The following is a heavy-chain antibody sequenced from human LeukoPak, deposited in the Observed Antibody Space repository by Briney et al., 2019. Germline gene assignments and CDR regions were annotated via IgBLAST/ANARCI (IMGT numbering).Heavy chain of an antibody. J-gene: IGHJ3*02. D-gene: IGHD4-17*01. V-gene: IGHV3-43*02. CDR2: ISGDGGST. CDR1: GFTFDDYA. CDR3: AKDNGDHPENAFDI. Sequence: GGSLRLSCAASGFTFDDYAMHWVRQAPGKGLEWVSLISGDGGSTYYADSVKGRFTIYRDNSKNSLYLQMNSLRTEDTALYYCAKDNGDHPENAFDIWGQGTMVTVSS.